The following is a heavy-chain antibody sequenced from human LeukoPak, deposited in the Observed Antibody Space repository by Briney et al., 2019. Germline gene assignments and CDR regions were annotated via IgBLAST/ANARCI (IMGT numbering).Heavy chain of an antibody. J-gene: IGHJ4*02. D-gene: IGHD6-13*01. V-gene: IGHV3-74*01. CDR3: ARERIAAGFDY. Sequence: GGSLRLSCAASGFTFSSYWMHWVRQAPGKGLVWVSRINSDGSSTSYVDSVKGRFTISRDNAKNTLYLQMNSLRAEDTAVYYCARERIAAGFDYWGQGTLVTVSS. CDR2: INSDGSST. CDR1: GFTFSSYW.